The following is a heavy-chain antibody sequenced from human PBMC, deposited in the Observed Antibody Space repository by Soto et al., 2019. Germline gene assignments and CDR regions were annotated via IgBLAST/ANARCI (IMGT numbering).Heavy chain of an antibody. CDR1: GGTFYTYT. J-gene: IGHJ4*02. V-gene: IGHV1-69*13. CDR2: ITPIYPTT. D-gene: IGHD5-18*01. CDR3: ARIPRYSFPTSDDLDS. Sequence: ASVKVSCKASGGTFYTYTFSWVRQAPGQGLEWMGSITPIYPTTNYAEKFQGRLTVTADGSTNTAYMELNSQTSEDTAVYYCARIPRYSFPTSDDLDSWGQGTLVTVSS.